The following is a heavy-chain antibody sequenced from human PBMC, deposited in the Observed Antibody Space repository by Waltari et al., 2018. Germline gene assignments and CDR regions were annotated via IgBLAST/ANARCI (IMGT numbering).Heavy chain of an antibody. Sequence: QVQLVQSGAEVKKPGASVKVSCKASGYTFTGYYMHWVRQAPGQGLEWMGWINPNSGGTNYAQKFQGRVTMTRNTSIRTAYMELSRLRSDDTAVYYCARDSYDFWSGYYRGMNFDYWGQGTLVTVSS. J-gene: IGHJ4*02. CDR2: INPNSGGT. D-gene: IGHD3-3*01. CDR1: GYTFTGYY. V-gene: IGHV1-2*02. CDR3: ARDSYDFWSGYYRGMNFDY.